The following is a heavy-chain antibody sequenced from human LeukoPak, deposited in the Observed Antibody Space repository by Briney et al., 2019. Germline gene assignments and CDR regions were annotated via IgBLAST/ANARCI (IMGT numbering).Heavy chain of an antibody. D-gene: IGHD1-26*01. CDR2: FSAGGQA. CDR3: ATIVGAPVY. V-gene: IGHV3-66*01. Sequence: GGSLRLSCAASGFIISNNYASWVRQAPGRGLEWVSIFSAGGQAFYAESVKGRFSISRDRSRNTLNLQMSGLRVEDSALYYCATIVGAPVYWGQGTLVTVSS. CDR1: GFIISNNY. J-gene: IGHJ1*01.